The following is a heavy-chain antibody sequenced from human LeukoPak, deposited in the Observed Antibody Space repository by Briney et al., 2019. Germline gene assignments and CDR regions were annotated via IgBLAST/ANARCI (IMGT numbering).Heavy chain of an antibody. V-gene: IGHV4-59*01. CDR2: IYYSGST. D-gene: IGHD5-18*01. J-gene: IGHJ6*02. CDR3: ARVGYLYGMDV. CDR1: GGSISSYY. Sequence: SETLSLTCTVSGGSISSYYWSWIRQPPGKGLEWIGYIYYSGSTNYNPSLKSRVTITVDTSKNQFSLKLSSVTAADTAVYYCARVGYLYGMDVWGQGTTVTVSS.